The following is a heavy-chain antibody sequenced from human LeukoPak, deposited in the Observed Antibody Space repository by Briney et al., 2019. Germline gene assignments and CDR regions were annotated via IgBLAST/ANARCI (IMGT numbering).Heavy chain of an antibody. V-gene: IGHV1-69*13. CDR2: IIPIFGTA. D-gene: IGHD3-3*01. Sequence: SVKVSCKATGGTFSSYAISWVRQAPGQGLEWMGGIIPIFGTANYAQKFQGRVTITADESTSTAYMELSSLRSEDTAVYYCARPPGYDFWSGYPPSDYYYGMDVWGQGTTVTVSS. CDR1: GGTFSSYA. CDR3: ARPPGYDFWSGYPPSDYYYGMDV. J-gene: IGHJ6*02.